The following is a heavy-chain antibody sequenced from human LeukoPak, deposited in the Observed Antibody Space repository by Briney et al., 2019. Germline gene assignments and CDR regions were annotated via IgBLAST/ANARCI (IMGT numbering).Heavy chain of an antibody. CDR2: MNPTSGTT. J-gene: IGHJ4*02. D-gene: IGHD1-26*01. CDR3: LKRRVGASRDFFDS. Sequence: ASKKSSCKASRYTFTSSDINRVRHATGQGHEWMSWMNPTSGTTVYAHKFQGRVTMTRNNSISTAYMDRSALRYKNTTISNCLKRRVGASRDFFDSWGQGVLVTVSS. CDR1: RYTFTSSD. V-gene: IGHV1-8*01.